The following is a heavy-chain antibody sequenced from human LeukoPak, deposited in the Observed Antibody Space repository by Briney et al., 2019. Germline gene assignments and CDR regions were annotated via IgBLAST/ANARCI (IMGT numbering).Heavy chain of an antibody. CDR2: ISSSSSYI. CDR3: ARDLRSSGYYAFDY. CDR1: GFTFSIYS. Sequence: GGSLRLSCAASGFTFSIYSMNWVRQAPGKGLEWVSFISSSSSYIYYADSVKGRFTVSRDNAKNSLYLQMNSLRAEDTAVYYCARDLRSSGYYAFDYWGQGTLVTVSS. J-gene: IGHJ4*02. D-gene: IGHD3-22*01. V-gene: IGHV3-21*01.